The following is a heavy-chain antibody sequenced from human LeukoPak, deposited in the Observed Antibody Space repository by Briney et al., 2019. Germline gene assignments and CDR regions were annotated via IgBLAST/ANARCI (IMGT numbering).Heavy chain of an antibody. V-gene: IGHV1-8*01. J-gene: IGHJ4*02. CDR1: GYTFTTYD. CDR2: MNPNSGNT. D-gene: IGHD4-23*01. Sequence: GASVKVSCKASGYTFTTYDINWVRQATGQGLEWMGWMNPNSGNTGYAQKFQGRVTITRNSSISTAYMELSSLRSEDTAVYYCARGRGYGGKEDYWGQGTLVTVSS. CDR3: ARGRGYGGKEDY.